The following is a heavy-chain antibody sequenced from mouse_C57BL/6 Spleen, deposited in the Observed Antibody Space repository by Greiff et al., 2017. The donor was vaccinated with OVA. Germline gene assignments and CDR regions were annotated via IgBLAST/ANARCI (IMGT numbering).Heavy chain of an antibody. CDR1: GFTFSDYG. J-gene: IGHJ4*01. V-gene: IGHV5-17*01. CDR3: ARPWGSSYGYAMDY. D-gene: IGHD1-1*01. Sequence: EVQRVESGGGLVKPGGSLKLSCAASGFTFSDYGMHWVRQAPEKGLEWVAYISSGSSTLYYADTVKGRFTISRDNAKNTLFLQMTSLRSEDTAMYYCARPWGSSYGYAMDYWGQGTSVTVSS. CDR2: ISSGSSTL.